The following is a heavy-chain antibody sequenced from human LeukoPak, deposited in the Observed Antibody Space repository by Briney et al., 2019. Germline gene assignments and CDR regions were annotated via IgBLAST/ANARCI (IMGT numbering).Heavy chain of an antibody. J-gene: IGHJ5*02. CDR3: ARRGYDFWSGYGWFDP. CDR1: GGSISSYY. D-gene: IGHD3-3*01. Sequence: SETLSLTCTVFGGSISSYYWGWIRQPPGKGLEWIGSIYYSGSTYYNPSLKSRVTISVDTSKNQFSLKLSSVTAADTAVYYCARRGYDFWSGYGWFDPWGQGTLVTVSS. V-gene: IGHV4-39*01. CDR2: IYYSGST.